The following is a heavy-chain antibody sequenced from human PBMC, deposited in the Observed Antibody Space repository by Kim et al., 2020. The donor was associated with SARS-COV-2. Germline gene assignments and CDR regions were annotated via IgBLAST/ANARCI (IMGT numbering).Heavy chain of an antibody. Sequence: QKFQGRVTMPRDTSISTAYLELSRLRSDDTAVYYCARVRSYGGKQNWFDPWGQGTLVTVSS. V-gene: IGHV1-2*02. CDR3: ARVRSYGGKQNWFDP. J-gene: IGHJ5*02. D-gene: IGHD4-17*01.